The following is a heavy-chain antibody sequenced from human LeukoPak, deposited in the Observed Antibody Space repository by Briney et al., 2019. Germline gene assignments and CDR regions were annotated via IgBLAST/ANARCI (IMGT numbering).Heavy chain of an antibody. CDR3: ARDGPAQMVDFDS. J-gene: IGHJ4*02. Sequence: ASVKVSCKASGYTFTSYDINWLRQAPGQGLECMGWIYPNNGATGYAQKFQGRVAMTRDTSISTAYMELSRLRPDDTAVYYCARDGPAQMVDFDSWGQGALVTVSS. CDR2: IYPNNGAT. CDR1: GYTFTSYD. D-gene: IGHD3-10*01. V-gene: IGHV1-2*02.